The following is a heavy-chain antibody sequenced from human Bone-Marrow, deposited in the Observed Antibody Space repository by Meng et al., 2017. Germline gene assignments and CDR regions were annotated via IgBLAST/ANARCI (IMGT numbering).Heavy chain of an antibody. D-gene: IGHD3-9*01. CDR3: ARVEDTLLDVLFDY. CDR1: GGSISSSSYY. V-gene: IGHV4-39*07. J-gene: IGHJ4*02. Sequence: SETLSLTCTVSGGSISSSSYYWGWIRQPPGKGLEWIGSIYYSGSTYYNPSLKSRVTISVDTSKNQFSLKLSSVTAADTAVYYCARVEDTLLDVLFDYWGQGTLVTVSS. CDR2: IYYSGST.